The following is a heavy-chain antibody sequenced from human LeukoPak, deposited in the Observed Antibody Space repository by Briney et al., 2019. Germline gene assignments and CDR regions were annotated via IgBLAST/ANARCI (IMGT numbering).Heavy chain of an antibody. D-gene: IGHD3-22*01. CDR3: ARDALPYDSSGYLYYFDY. J-gene: IGHJ4*02. V-gene: IGHV3-23*01. Sequence: GGSLRLSCAAYGFTFSSSAMSWVRQAPGKGLEWVSAISNNGGYTYYADSVKGRFTISRDNSKNTLYLQMNSLRAEDTAVYYCARDALPYDSSGYLYYFDYWGQGTLVTVSS. CDR1: GFTFSSSA. CDR2: ISNNGGYT.